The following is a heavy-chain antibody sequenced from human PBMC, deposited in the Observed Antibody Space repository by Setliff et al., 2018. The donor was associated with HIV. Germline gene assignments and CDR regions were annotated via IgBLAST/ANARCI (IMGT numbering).Heavy chain of an antibody. CDR2: INPSSGST. J-gene: IGHJ4*02. V-gene: IGHV1-46*01. CDR3: AREAPAVVPTLLPDY. Sequence: GASVKVSCKASGYTFTSYYMHWVRQAPGQGLEWMGIINPSSGSTTHAQKFQGRVTMTRDTSTSTVYMELSSLRSDDTAVYYCAREAPAVVPTLLPDYWGQGTLVTVSS. D-gene: IGHD6-19*01. CDR1: GYTFTSYY.